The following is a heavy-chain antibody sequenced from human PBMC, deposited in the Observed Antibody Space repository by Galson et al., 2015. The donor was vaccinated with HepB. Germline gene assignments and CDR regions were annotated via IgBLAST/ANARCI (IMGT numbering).Heavy chain of an antibody. CDR3: VRYLAGGFWSHAFYT. CDR1: GDPISSGDFY. V-gene: IGHV4-30-4*01. CDR2: LYYSGDS. Sequence: TLSLTCTVSGDPISSGDFYWSWIGQPPGKGLGWMGNLYYSGDSYYDPSLKRRVTISVDTSRTPFSLKLNTVTAADTAIYYCVRYLAGGFWSHAFYTWGQGTKVTVSS. J-gene: IGHJ3*02. D-gene: IGHD3-3*01.